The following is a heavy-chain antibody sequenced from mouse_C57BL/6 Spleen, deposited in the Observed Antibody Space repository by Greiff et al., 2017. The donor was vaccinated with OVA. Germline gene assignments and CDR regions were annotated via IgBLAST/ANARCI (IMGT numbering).Heavy chain of an antibody. CDR2: IYPGDGGT. J-gene: IGHJ2*01. CDR3: ARRDYDYDGYFDY. D-gene: IGHD2-4*01. Sequence: VQLQESGPELVKPGASVKISCKASGYAFSSSWMNWMKQRPGKGLEWIGRIYPGDGGTNYNGKFKGKANLTADKSSSTAYMQLSSLTSEDSAVYFGARRDYDYDGYFDYWGQGTTLTVSS. V-gene: IGHV1-82*01. CDR1: GYAFSSSW.